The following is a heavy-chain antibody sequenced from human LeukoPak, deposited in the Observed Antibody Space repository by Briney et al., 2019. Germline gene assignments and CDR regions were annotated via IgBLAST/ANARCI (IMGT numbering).Heavy chain of an antibody. Sequence: TSETLSLTCAVYGGSFSGYYWSWIRQPPGKGLEWIGEINHSGSTNYIPSLKSRVTISVDTSKNQFSLKLSSVTAADTAVYYCARLGYCSSTSCYSYWGQGTLVTVSS. V-gene: IGHV4-34*01. D-gene: IGHD2-2*02. J-gene: IGHJ4*02. CDR3: ARLGYCSSTSCYSY. CDR1: GGSFSGYY. CDR2: INHSGST.